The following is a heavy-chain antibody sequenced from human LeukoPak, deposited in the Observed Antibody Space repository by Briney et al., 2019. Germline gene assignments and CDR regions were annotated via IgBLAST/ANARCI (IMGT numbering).Heavy chain of an antibody. J-gene: IGHJ4*02. D-gene: IGHD1-14*01. Sequence: GGSLRLSCAASGFSFSSYWMSWVRQAPGKGLEWVGNIKQDGNEKYYVDSVKSRFTISRDNAKNSLYLQMNSLRAEDTAVYYCARDSIIPGGTGSSDCWGQGTLVTVSS. CDR3: ARDSIIPGGTGSSDC. V-gene: IGHV3-7*01. CDR2: IKQDGNEK. CDR1: GFSFSSYW.